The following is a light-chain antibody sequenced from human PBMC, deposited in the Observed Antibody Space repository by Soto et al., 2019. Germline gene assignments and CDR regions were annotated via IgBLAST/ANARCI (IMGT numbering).Light chain of an antibody. CDR1: SSNIGAGYD. CDR3: QSYDNSLSGWV. V-gene: IGLV1-40*01. CDR2: GNN. J-gene: IGLJ3*02. Sequence: QPVLTQPPSVSGAPGQRVTISCTGTSSNIGAGYDVHWYQHLPGTAPKLLIFGNNRRPSGVPDRFSGSKSGTSASLAITGLQAEDETDYYCQSYDNSLSGWVFGGGTKVTVL.